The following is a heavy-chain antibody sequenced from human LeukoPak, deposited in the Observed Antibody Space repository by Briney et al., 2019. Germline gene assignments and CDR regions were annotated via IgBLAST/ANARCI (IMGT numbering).Heavy chain of an antibody. V-gene: IGHV4-39*07. Sequence: PSETLSLTCTVSGGSISSSSYYWGWIRQPPGKGLEWIGSIYYSGSTYYNPSLKSRVTISVDTSKNQFSLKLSSVTAADTAVYYCARDFNDYSNSYYMDVWGKGTTVTVSS. CDR1: GGSISSSSYY. J-gene: IGHJ6*03. D-gene: IGHD4-11*01. CDR2: IYYSGST. CDR3: ARDFNDYSNSYYMDV.